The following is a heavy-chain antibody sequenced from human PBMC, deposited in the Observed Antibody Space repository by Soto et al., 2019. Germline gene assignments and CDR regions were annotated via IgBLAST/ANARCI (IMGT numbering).Heavy chain of an antibody. J-gene: IGHJ4*02. V-gene: IGHV3-33*01. D-gene: IGHD2-2*01. CDR1: GFTFSSYG. CDR3: ARAYIVVVPAAPDY. Sequence: PGGSLRLSCAASGFTFSSYGMHWVRQAPGKGLEWVAVIWYDGSNKYYADSVKGRFTISRDNSKNTLYLQMNSLRAEDTAVYYCARAYIVVVPAAPDYWGQGTLVTVSS. CDR2: IWYDGSNK.